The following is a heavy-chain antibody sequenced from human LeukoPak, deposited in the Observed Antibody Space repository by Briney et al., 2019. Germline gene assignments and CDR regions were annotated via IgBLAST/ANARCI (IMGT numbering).Heavy chain of an antibody. D-gene: IGHD7-27*01. CDR2: ILGGGSKA. J-gene: IGHJ4*02. CDR3: ARDSITGDNSLDY. Sequence: GTSLRLSCAASGFTFSTYGVQWVRQAPGKGLEWVAVILGGGSKAHYADSVRGRFTVSRDNSKNTLYLQMNSLRAEDTAVYYCARDSITGDNSLDYWGRGTLVTVSS. CDR1: GFTFSTYG. V-gene: IGHV3-33*05.